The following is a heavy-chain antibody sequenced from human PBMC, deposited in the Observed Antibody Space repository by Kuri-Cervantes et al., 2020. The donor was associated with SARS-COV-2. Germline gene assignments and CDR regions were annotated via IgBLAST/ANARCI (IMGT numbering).Heavy chain of an antibody. CDR3: AKDAGLEQLDFYYYGMDF. J-gene: IGHJ6*02. V-gene: IGHV3-30*18. D-gene: IGHD6-6*01. CDR2: ISYDGSIK. CDR1: GFTFSSYG. Sequence: GESLKISCAASGFTFSSYGMHWVRQAPGKGLEWVALISYDGSIKYYADSAKGRLTISRDNSKNTQYLQMNSLRPEDTAVYYCAKDAGLEQLDFYYYGMDFWGQGTTVTVSS.